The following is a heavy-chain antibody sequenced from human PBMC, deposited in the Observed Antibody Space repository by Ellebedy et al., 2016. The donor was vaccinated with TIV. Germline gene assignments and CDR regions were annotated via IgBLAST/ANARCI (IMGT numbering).Heavy chain of an antibody. V-gene: IGHV1-18*01. J-gene: IGHJ4*02. D-gene: IGHD3-10*01. CDR1: GYTFTSYG. CDR2: ISAYNGNT. Sequence: ASVKVSCXASGYTFTSYGISWVRQAPGQGLEWMGWISAYNGNTNYAQKLQGRVTMTTDTSTSTAYMELRSLRSDDTAVYYCARDGSRGADGSGSNPSGGYWGQGTLVTVSS. CDR3: ARDGSRGADGSGSNPSGGY.